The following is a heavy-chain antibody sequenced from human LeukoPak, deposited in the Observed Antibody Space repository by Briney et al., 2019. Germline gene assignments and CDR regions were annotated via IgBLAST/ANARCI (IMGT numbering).Heavy chain of an antibody. CDR3: ARGPDYFVY. Sequence: GRSLRLSCAASGFTFSSYAMHWVRQAPGKGLEWVAVISYDGSNKYYADSVKGRFTISRDNSKNTLYLQMNSLRAEDTAVYYCARGPDYFVYWGQGTLVTVSS. CDR1: GFTFSSYA. J-gene: IGHJ4*02. V-gene: IGHV3-30-3*01. CDR2: ISYDGSNK.